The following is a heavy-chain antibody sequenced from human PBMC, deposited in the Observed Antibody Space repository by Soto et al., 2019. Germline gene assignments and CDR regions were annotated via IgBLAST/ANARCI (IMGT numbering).Heavy chain of an antibody. J-gene: IGHJ4*02. V-gene: IGHV1-69*01. D-gene: IGHD6-6*01. CDR2: IIPLFNTP. Sequence: QVQLEQSGAEVKMPGSSVRLSCKASGGSFYSYVFFWVRQAPGQGLEYMRGIIPLFNTPSYSQKIHGRATIAANGSAPTAPLDLNRLPSEDTPLYFCATVGRDGDEFDSSVQYWGQGSLVTVSS. CDR3: ATVGRDGDEFDSSVQY. CDR1: GGSFYSYV.